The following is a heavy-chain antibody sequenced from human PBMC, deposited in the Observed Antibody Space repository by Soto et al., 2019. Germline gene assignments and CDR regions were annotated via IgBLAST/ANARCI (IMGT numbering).Heavy chain of an antibody. CDR3: APRREGVPL. J-gene: IGHJ4*01. Sequence: SETLALTCAVYGGSISSMHWWTWVRRPPGKGLQWIGEIYHTGITHYNPSLQTRVTISIDESRTSFSLNLDSVTATDTAVYYCAPRREGVPLWGHGMLVSVSS. V-gene: IGHV4-4*02. CDR1: GGSISSMHW. D-gene: IGHD2-8*01. CDR2: IYHTGIT.